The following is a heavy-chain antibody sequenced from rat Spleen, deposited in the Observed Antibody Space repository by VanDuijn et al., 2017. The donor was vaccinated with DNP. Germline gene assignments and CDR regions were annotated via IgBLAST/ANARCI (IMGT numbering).Heavy chain of an antibody. V-gene: IGHV5-25*01. D-gene: IGHD5-1*01. CDR2: ISPSGGST. J-gene: IGHJ2*01. CDR3: ARPFNWELYFDY. Sequence: EVQLVESGGGLVQPGRSMKLSCAASGFTFSDYYMAWVRHAPTKGLEWVASISPSGGSTYYRDSVKGRFTISRDNAKSTLYLQMDSLRSEDTASYYCARPFNWELYFDYWGQGVMVTVSS. CDR1: GFTFSDYY.